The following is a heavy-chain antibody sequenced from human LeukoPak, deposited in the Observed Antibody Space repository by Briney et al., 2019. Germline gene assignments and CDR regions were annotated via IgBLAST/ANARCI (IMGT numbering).Heavy chain of an antibody. V-gene: IGHV1-8*01. D-gene: IGHD6-19*01. CDR3: ARVIAVAGLRGWRRNADFDY. CDR2: MNPISGYT. J-gene: IGHJ4*02. Sequence: ASVKVSCKASGYTFTSYDINWVRQATGQGLEWMGWMNPISGYTGYAQKFQGRVTMTRNTSISTAYMELSSLRSEDTAVYYCARVIAVAGLRGWRRNADFDYGGQGTLVTVSS. CDR1: GYTFTSYD.